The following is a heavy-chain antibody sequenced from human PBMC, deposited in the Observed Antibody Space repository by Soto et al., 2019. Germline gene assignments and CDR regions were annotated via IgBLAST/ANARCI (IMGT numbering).Heavy chain of an antibody. CDR2: ISNDGSKK. CDR3: ARDFVVDGPTSNYIYGMDG. V-gene: IGHV3-30*14. J-gene: IGHJ6*02. Sequence: GGSMRHSYAVSELKIGDFAIHWVSQAPGGGLEWVAVISNDGSKKFYSAGNTYYADSVKGRFTISRDNSKNTLYLQMNSLGAEDTAVYYCARDFVVDGPTSNYIYGMDGWGQGTTVTGSS. D-gene: IGHD2-15*01. CDR1: ELKIGDFA.